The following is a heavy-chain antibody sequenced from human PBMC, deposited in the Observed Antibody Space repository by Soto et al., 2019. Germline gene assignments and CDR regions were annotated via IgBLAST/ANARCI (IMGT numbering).Heavy chain of an antibody. V-gene: IGHV1-69*13. CDR3: ARVTTRMATISCFDP. CDR2: IIPIFGTA. CDR1: GGTFSSYA. J-gene: IGHJ5*02. D-gene: IGHD5-12*01. Sequence: SVKVSCKASGGTFSSYAISWVRQAPGQGLEWMGGIIPIFGTANYAQKFQGRVTITADESTSTAYMELSSLRSEDTAVYYCARVTTRMATISCFDPWRQRTLVTVSS.